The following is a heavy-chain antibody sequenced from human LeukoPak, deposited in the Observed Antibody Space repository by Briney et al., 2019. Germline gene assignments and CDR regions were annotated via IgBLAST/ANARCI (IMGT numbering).Heavy chain of an antibody. Sequence: SETLSLTCAVYGGSFSGYYWSGIRQPPGKGLEWIGEINHSGSTNYNPSLKSRVTISVDTSKNQFSLKLSSVTAADTAVYYCASYGDYYFDYWGQGTLVTVSS. D-gene: IGHD4-17*01. J-gene: IGHJ4*02. V-gene: IGHV4-34*01. CDR3: ASYGDYYFDY. CDR1: GGSFSGYY. CDR2: INHSGST.